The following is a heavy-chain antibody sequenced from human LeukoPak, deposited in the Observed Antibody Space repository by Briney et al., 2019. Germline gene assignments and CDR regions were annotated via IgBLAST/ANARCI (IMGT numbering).Heavy chain of an antibody. J-gene: IGHJ5*02. CDR3: AKDLISGSFDP. CDR1: GFTFSSYG. CDR2: ISYDGSNK. V-gene: IGHV3-30*18. Sequence: GGSLRLSCAASGFTFSSYGMHWVRQAPGKGLEWVAVISYDGSNKYYADSVKGRFTISRDNSKNTLYLQMNSLRAEDTAVYYCAKDLISGSFDPWGQGTLVTVSP. D-gene: IGHD6-19*01.